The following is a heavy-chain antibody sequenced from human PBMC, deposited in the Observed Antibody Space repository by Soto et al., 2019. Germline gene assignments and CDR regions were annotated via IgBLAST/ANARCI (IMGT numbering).Heavy chain of an antibody. Sequence: GGSLRLSCAASGFTFSSYWMSWVRQAPGKGLEWVANIKQDGSEKYYVDSVKGRFTISRDNAKNPLYLQMNSLRAEDTAVYYCARLRFLEWSPCYFDYWGQGTLVTVS. CDR2: IKQDGSEK. CDR1: GFTFSSYW. D-gene: IGHD3-3*01. V-gene: IGHV3-7*05. CDR3: ARLRFLEWSPCYFDY. J-gene: IGHJ4*02.